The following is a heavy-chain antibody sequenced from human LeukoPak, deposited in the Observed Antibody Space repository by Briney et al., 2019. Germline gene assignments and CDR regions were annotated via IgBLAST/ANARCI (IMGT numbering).Heavy chain of an antibody. V-gene: IGHV4-59*08. CDR1: GGSISSYY. Sequence: SETLSLTRTVSGGSISSYYWSWIRQPPGKGLEWIGYIYYSGSTNYNPSLKSRGTISVDTSKNQFSLKLSSVTAADTAVYYCARHGIAAAGTPYYYYYMDVWGKGTTVTISS. CDR3: ARHGIAAAGTPYYYYYMDV. J-gene: IGHJ6*03. D-gene: IGHD6-13*01. CDR2: IYYSGST.